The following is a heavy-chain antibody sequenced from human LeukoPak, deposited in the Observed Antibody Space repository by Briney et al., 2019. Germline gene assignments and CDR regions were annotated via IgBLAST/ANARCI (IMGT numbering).Heavy chain of an antibody. D-gene: IGHD1-26*01. V-gene: IGHV4-34*01. CDR3: ARELGGIDAFDI. J-gene: IGHJ3*02. CDR2: INHSGST. CDR1: GGSFSGYY. Sequence: SETLSLTCAVYGGSFSGYYWSWIRQPPGKGLEWIGEINHSGSTNYNPSLKSRVTISVDASKNQFSLKLSSMTAADTAVYYCARELGGIDAFDIWGQGTMVTVSS.